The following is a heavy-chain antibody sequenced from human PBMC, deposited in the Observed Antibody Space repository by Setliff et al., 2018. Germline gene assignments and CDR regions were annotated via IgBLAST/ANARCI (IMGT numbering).Heavy chain of an antibody. V-gene: IGHV4-30-4*08. CDR3: ARVMGGSYGFSWFDP. D-gene: IGHD1-26*01. Sequence: SETLSLTCTVSGGSISSGDYYWSWIRQPPGKGLEWIGYIYYSGSTYYNPSLKSRVTISVDTSKSQFSLKLSSVTAADTAVYYCARVMGGSYGFSWFDPWGQGTLVTVSS. J-gene: IGHJ5*02. CDR2: IYYSGST. CDR1: GGSISSGDYY.